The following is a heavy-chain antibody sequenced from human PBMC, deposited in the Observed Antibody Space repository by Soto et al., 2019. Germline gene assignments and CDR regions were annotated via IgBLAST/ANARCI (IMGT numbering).Heavy chain of an antibody. CDR2: IIPIFGTA. J-gene: IGHJ6*02. Sequence: QVQLVQSGAEVKKPGSSVKVSCKASGGTFSSYAISWVRQAPGQGLEWMGGIIPIFGTANYAKKFQGRVTSTEDESTSTAYMELSSLRSEATAVYYCARVQTYGDVGDYGMDVWGQGTTVTVSS. D-gene: IGHD4-17*01. V-gene: IGHV1-69*12. CDR3: ARVQTYGDVGDYGMDV. CDR1: GGTFSSYA.